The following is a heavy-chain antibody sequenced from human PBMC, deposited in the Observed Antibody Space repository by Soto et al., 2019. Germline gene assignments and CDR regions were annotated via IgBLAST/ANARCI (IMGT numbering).Heavy chain of an antibody. V-gene: IGHV4-30-4*01. J-gene: IGHJ4*02. Sequence: SETLSLTCTVSGGSISSGDYYWSWIRQPPGKGLEWIGYIYYSGSTNYNPSLKSRVTISVDTSKNQFSLKLSSVTAADTAVYYCARVRSSGLGPDYWGQGTLVTVSS. CDR2: IYYSGST. D-gene: IGHD6-19*01. CDR1: GGSISSGDYY. CDR3: ARVRSSGLGPDY.